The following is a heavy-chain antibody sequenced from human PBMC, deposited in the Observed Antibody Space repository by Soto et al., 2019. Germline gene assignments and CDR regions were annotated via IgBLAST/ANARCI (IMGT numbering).Heavy chain of an antibody. Sequence: GGSLRLSCAASGFTFSIYWMHWVRQVPGKGLMWVSRINTDGSNTTYADSVKGRFTISRDNAKNTLFLQMNSLRDEDTAVYFCARGYSGTYRVDYWGRGTLVTVSS. D-gene: IGHD1-26*01. CDR2: INTDGSNT. CDR3: ARGYSGTYRVDY. CDR1: GFTFSIYW. J-gene: IGHJ4*02. V-gene: IGHV3-74*01.